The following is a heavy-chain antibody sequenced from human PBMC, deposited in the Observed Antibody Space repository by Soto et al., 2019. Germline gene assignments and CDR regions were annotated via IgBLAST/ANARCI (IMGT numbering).Heavy chain of an antibody. CDR2: ISYDGSNK. V-gene: IGHV3-30*18. CDR3: AKAVRNYYASSGYYYYGFHV. J-gene: IGHJ3*01. D-gene: IGHD3-22*01. Sequence: PVGSLRLSCASSVCTFSSYCMHWVRQSPGKWLEWVAVISYDGSNKYYADSVKGRFTISRDNSKNTPYLQMNSLRAEDTAVYYCAKAVRNYYASSGYYYYGFHVLGEGTMVIVS. CDR1: VCTFSSYC.